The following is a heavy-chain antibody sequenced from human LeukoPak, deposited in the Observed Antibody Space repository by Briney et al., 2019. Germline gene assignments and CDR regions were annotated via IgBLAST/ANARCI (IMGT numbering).Heavy chain of an antibody. V-gene: IGHV1-8*01. CDR1: GYTFTSYD. Sequence: EASVKVSCKASGYTFTSYDINWVRQATGQGLEWMGWMNPNSGNTGYAQKFQGRVTMTRDTSTSTVYMELSSLRSEDTAVYYCAGGELPGFFDIGAKGKMATAS. CDR3: AGGELPGFFDI. J-gene: IGHJ3*02. CDR2: MNPNSGNT. D-gene: IGHD1-7*01.